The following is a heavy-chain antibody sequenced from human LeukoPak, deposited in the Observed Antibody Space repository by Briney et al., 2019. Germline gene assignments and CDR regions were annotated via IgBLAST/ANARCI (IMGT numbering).Heavy chain of an antibody. CDR2: ISGSGGST. V-gene: IGHV3-23*01. J-gene: IGHJ3*02. Sequence: GGSLRLPRAASGFTFSSYAMSWVRQAPGKGLEWVSAISGSGGSTYYADSVKGRFTISRDNSKNTLYLQMNSLRAEDTAVYYCAKAYYDILTGYYAPDAFDIWGQGTMVTVSS. CDR3: AKAYYDILTGYYAPDAFDI. CDR1: GFTFSSYA. D-gene: IGHD3-9*01.